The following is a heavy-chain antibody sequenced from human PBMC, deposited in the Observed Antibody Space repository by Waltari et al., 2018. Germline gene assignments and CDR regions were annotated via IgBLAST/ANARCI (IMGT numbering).Heavy chain of an antibody. J-gene: IGHJ4*02. CDR2: IDSDGSRT. CDR1: EFTIRNDG. V-gene: IGHV3-74*01. D-gene: IGHD3-10*01. CDR3: GRARVQGVKYFDY. Sequence: DVQLVESGGGLVQPGGSLRLSCLGSEFTIRNDGLHWVRHGPGTGLMWVSRIDSDGSRTSYEDSVRGRFTISRDNAKNTLYLQMNSVRDEDTAVYYCGRARVQGVKYFDYWGRGTLVTVSS.